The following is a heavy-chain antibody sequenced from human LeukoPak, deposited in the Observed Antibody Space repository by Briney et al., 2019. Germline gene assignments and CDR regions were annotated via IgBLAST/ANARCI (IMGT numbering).Heavy chain of an antibody. CDR3: AREWLGCFDY. J-gene: IGHJ4*02. CDR2: IKQDGSEK. Sequence: GGSLRLSFASSGFTFSSYWMSWVRQAPGKGREGVGNIKQDGSEKYYVDTVKGRFTMSRDNHMNELDLQMTSLRAEDTAVYYCAREWLGCFDYWGQGTLVTVSS. V-gene: IGHV3-7*01. D-gene: IGHD6-19*01. CDR1: GFTFSSYW.